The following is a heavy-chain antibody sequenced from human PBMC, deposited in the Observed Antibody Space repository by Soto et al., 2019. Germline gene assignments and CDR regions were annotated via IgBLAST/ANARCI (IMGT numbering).Heavy chain of an antibody. CDR3: AGEVSSSDYYYMDV. V-gene: IGHV4-59*01. Sequence: SETLSLTCTVSGGSISSYYWSWIRQPPGKGLEWIGYIYYSGSTNYNPSLKSRVTTSVDTSKNQFSLKLSSVTAADTAVYYCAGEVSSSDYYYMDVWGKGTTVTVSS. D-gene: IGHD6-25*01. CDR2: IYYSGST. CDR1: GGSISSYY. J-gene: IGHJ6*03.